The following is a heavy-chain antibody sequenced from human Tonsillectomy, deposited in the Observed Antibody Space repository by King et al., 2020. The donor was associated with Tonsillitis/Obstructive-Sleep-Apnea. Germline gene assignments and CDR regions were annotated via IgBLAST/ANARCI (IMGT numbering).Heavy chain of an antibody. CDR2: ISYDGRNK. V-gene: IGHV3-30*09. CDR1: GFSFSRYA. J-gene: IGHJ6*02. D-gene: IGHD6-6*01. Sequence: QVQLVESGGGVVQPGRSLRLSCAASGFSFSRYAMHWVRQAPGKGLEWVAVISYDGRNKYYADSVKGRFAISRDNSKNTLYLQMNSLRAEDTALYYCARETEEQLDLNYYYYYGMNVWGQGTTVTVSS. CDR3: ARETEEQLDLNYYYYYGMNV.